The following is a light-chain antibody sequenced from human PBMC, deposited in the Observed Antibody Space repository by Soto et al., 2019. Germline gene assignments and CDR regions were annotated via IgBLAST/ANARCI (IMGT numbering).Light chain of an antibody. CDR1: SSDVGGYDY. CDR2: DVS. J-gene: IGLJ2*01. Sequence: QSVLTQPASVSGSPGQSITISCTGTSSDVGGYDYVSWYQQHPGKAPKLMIYDVSNRPAGVSNRVSGSKSGNTASLTISGLQAEDEADYYCSSFTSSITLVFGGGTKLTVL. CDR3: SSFTSSITLV. V-gene: IGLV2-14*03.